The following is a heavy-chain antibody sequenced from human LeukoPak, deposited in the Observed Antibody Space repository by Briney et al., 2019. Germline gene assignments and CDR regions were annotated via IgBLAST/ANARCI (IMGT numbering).Heavy chain of an antibody. D-gene: IGHD3-3*01. CDR3: AKTYDFWSGSLGWFDP. J-gene: IGHJ5*02. CDR2: VYHSGST. Sequence: SETLSLTCAVSGGSISSSNWWSWVRQPPGKGLEWIGEVYHSGSTNYNPSLKSRVTISVDTSKNQFSLKLSSVTAADTAVYYCAKTYDFWSGSLGWFDPWGQGTLVTVSS. CDR1: GGSISSSNW. V-gene: IGHV4-4*02.